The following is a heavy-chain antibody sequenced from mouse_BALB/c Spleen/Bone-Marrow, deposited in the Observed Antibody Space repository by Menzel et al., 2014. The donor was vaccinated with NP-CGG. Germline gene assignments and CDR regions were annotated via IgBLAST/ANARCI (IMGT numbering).Heavy chain of an antibody. V-gene: IGHV1-82*01. Sequence: VQVEESGPELVKPGASVKIFCKASGYAFSNSWMNWVKQRPGQGLEGIGRIYPGDGDTYYNGKFKDKATLTADKSSSTAYMQLSSLTSVDSAVYFCARSDGYRAMDYWGQGTSVTVS. CDR3: ARSDGYRAMDY. J-gene: IGHJ4*01. D-gene: IGHD2-3*01. CDR2: IYPGDGDT. CDR1: GYAFSNSW.